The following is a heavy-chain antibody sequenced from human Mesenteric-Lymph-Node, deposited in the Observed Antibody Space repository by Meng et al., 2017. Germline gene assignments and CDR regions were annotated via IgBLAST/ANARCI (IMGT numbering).Heavy chain of an antibody. V-gene: IGHV1-18*01. D-gene: IGHD3-3*01. CDR2: ISAYNGNT. CDR1: GYTFTSYG. J-gene: IGHJ5*02. CDR3: ARDLQYYDTNWFDP. Sequence: QVQWVQSGAGVKKPGASGKVSCKASGYTFTSYGISWVRQAPGQGLEWMGWISAYNGNTNYAQKLQGRVTMTTDTSTSTAYIELRSLRSDDTAVYYCARDLQYYDTNWFDPWGQGTLVTVSS.